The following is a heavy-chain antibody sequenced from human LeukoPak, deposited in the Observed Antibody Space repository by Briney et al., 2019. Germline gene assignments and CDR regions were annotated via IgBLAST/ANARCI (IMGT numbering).Heavy chain of an antibody. Sequence: GASVKVSCKASGYTFTSYGISWVRQAPGQGLEWMGWISAYNGNTNYAQKLQGRVTMTTDTFTSTAYMELRSLRSDDTAVYYCARGYIPKLDTAMVRGLYYYYGMDVWGQGTTATVSS. V-gene: IGHV1-18*01. J-gene: IGHJ6*02. CDR1: GYTFTSYG. CDR2: ISAYNGNT. D-gene: IGHD5-18*01. CDR3: ARGYIPKLDTAMVRGLYYYYGMDV.